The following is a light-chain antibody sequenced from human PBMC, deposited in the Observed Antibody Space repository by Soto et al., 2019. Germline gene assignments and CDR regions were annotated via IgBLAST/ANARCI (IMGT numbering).Light chain of an antibody. Sequence: EIVLTQSPGTLSLSPGKRATLSCRASQSVSSTYLAWYQQRPGQAPRLLIYGASSRATGIPDRFSGSGSGTDFTLIISRLEPEDFAAYYCQHYGSSPPLYTFGQGTKLEI. J-gene: IGKJ2*01. V-gene: IGKV3-20*01. CDR2: GAS. CDR1: QSVSSTY. CDR3: QHYGSSPPLYT.